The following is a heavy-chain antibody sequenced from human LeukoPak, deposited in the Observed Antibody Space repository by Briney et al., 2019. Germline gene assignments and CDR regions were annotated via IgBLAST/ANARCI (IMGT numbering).Heavy chain of an antibody. D-gene: IGHD2-15*01. CDR3: ARRYCSSSSCLYFDF. CDR2: INHSGST. Sequence: SETLSLTCVVYGGSFSGYYWSWIRQPPGEGLEWIGEINHSGSTNYNPSLKSRVTISVDTSKNQVSLKVNSVTAAGTAVYYCARRYCSSSSCLYFDFWGLGTLVTVSS. V-gene: IGHV4-34*01. CDR1: GGSFSGYY. J-gene: IGHJ4*02.